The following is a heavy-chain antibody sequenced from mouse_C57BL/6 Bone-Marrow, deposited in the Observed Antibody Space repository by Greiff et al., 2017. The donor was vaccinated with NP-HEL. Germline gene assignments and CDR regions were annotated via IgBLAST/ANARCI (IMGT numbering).Heavy chain of an antibody. Sequence: QVQLQQPGAELVKPGASVKLSCKASGYTFTSYWMHWVKQRPGQGLEWIGMIHTNSGSTNYNEKLKSKATLTVDKSSSTAYMQLSSLTSEDSAVYYCARGWDWFAYWGQGTLVTVSA. J-gene: IGHJ3*01. CDR1: GYTFTSYW. V-gene: IGHV1-64*01. CDR2: IHTNSGST. CDR3: ARGWDWFAY. D-gene: IGHD1-1*02.